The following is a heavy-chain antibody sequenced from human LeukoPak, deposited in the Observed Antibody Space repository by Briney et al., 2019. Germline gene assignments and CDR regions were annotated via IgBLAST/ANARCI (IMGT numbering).Heavy chain of an antibody. CDR3: ATRIAAAGTDY. CDR2: INPSGGST. Sequence: GASVKVFCKASGYTFTSYYMHWVRQAPGQGLEWMGIINPSGGSTSYAQKFQGRVTMTRDTSTSTVYMELSSLRSEDTAVYYCATRIAAAGTDYWGQGTLVTVSS. J-gene: IGHJ4*02. D-gene: IGHD6-13*01. V-gene: IGHV1-46*01. CDR1: GYTFTSYY.